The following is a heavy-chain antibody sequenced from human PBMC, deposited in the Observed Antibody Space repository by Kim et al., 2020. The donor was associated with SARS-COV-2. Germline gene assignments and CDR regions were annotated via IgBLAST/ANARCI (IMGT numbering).Heavy chain of an antibody. J-gene: IGHJ5*02. CDR1: GFTFSTYN. CDR2: ISSSSSYI. V-gene: IGHV3-21*01. CDR3: AKTGIESTVWYSGWFDP. D-gene: IGHD6-19*01. Sequence: GGSLRLSCAASGFTFSTYNMNWVRQAPGKGLEWVSSISSSSSYIYYADSVKGRFTISRDNAKNSLYLQMNSLRAEDTAVYYCAKTGIESTVWYSGWFDPWGQGTLVTVSS.